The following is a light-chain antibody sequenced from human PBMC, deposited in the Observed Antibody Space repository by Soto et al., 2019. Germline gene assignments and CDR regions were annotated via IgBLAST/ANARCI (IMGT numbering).Light chain of an antibody. CDR3: QQYGSSSWT. CDR2: AAS. V-gene: IGKV3-20*01. Sequence: EIVLTQSPGTLSSSPGERATLSCRASQSVSSTYLAWYHQKPGQAPRLLISAASNRATGIPDRFSGSGSGTDFALTISRLEPEDFAVYYCQQYGSSSWTFGQGTRVEI. CDR1: QSVSSTY. J-gene: IGKJ1*01.